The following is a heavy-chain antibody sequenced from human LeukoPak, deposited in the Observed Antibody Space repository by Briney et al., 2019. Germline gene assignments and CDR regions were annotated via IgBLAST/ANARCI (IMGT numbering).Heavy chain of an antibody. CDR3: ATTLDYYDSSVLRIGAFDI. CDR2: ISAYNGNT. CDR1: GYTFTSYG. Sequence: ASVKVSCKASGYTFTSYGISWVRQAPGQGLEWMGWISAYNGNTNYAQKLQGRVTMTTDTSTSTAYMELRSLRSDDPAVYYCATTLDYYDSSVLRIGAFDIWGQGTMVTVSS. J-gene: IGHJ3*02. V-gene: IGHV1-18*01. D-gene: IGHD3-22*01.